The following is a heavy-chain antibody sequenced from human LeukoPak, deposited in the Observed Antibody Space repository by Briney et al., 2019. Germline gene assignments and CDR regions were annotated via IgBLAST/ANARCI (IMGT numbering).Heavy chain of an antibody. Sequence: PSGTLSLTCAVSGASISSVNLWSWVRQPPGKGLEWIGEMYLSGTATYNPSLKGRVTISIDKSENQLSLKLTSVTAADTAAYFCAGLEGRYSTGMYYYFDYWGQGTLVTVSS. CDR1: GASISSVNL. V-gene: IGHV4-4*02. D-gene: IGHD2-8*01. J-gene: IGHJ4*02. CDR3: AGLEGRYSTGMYYYFDY. CDR2: MYLSGTA.